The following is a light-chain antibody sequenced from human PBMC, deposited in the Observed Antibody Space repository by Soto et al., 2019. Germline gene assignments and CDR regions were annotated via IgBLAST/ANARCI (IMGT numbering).Light chain of an antibody. Sequence: EIVLTQYPATLSLSPGERVTLSCRASQNIGFELGWYQQKPGQAPRLLIYDVSSSATGVPARFSASGSGTDFILTIRSLVPEDFAVYYCQQRHRWPITFGGGTKVEIK. CDR1: QNIGFE. V-gene: IGKV3-11*01. CDR2: DVS. CDR3: QQRHRWPIT. J-gene: IGKJ4*01.